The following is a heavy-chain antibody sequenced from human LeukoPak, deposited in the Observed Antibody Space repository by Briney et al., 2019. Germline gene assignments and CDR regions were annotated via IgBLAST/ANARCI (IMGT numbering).Heavy chain of an antibody. Sequence: GGSLRLSCAASGFTFSSYDMHWVRQATGKGLEWVSAIGTAGDTYYPGSVKGRFTISRENAKNSLYLLMNSLRAGDTAVYYCARGGSYIAVAAPFDYWGQGTLVTVSS. J-gene: IGHJ4*02. D-gene: IGHD6-19*01. V-gene: IGHV3-13*01. CDR2: IGTAGDT. CDR1: GFTFSSYD. CDR3: ARGGSYIAVAAPFDY.